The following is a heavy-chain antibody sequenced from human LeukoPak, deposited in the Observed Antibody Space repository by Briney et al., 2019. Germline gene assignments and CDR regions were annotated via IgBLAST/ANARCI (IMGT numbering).Heavy chain of an antibody. CDR2: ISAYNGNT. V-gene: IGHV1-18*01. J-gene: IGHJ4*02. CDR1: GYTFTSYD. CDR3: ARVARTGVGDY. D-gene: IGHD1-14*01. Sequence: GASVKVSCKASGYTFTSYDINWVRQAPGQGLEWMGWISAYNGNTNYAQKLQGRVTMTTDTSTGTAYMELRSLRSDDTAVYYCARVARTGVGDYWGQGTLVTVSS.